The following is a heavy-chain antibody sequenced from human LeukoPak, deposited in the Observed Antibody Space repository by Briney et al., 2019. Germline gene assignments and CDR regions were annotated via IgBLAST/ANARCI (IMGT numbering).Heavy chain of an antibody. Sequence: GGSLRLSCAASGFTFSNYWMSWVRQAPGRGLEWVANMKEDGSEKNYVDSVKGRFTISRDNAQDSLYLQMNSLRAEDTAVYYCARDRGYSNFDYWGQGTLVTVSS. CDR1: GFTFSNYW. CDR2: MKEDGSEK. CDR3: ARDRGYSNFDY. D-gene: IGHD4-11*01. V-gene: IGHV3-7*01. J-gene: IGHJ4*02.